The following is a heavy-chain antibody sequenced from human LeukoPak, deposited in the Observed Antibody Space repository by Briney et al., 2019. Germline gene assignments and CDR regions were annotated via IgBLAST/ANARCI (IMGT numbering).Heavy chain of an antibody. Sequence: GGSLRLSCAASGLTFSSYSMNWVRQAPGKGLEWVSYISSSSSTIYYIDSVKGRFTISRDNANNSLYLQMNSLRAEDTAVYYCARDDHSDPLDHWGQGTLVTVSS. D-gene: IGHD4-17*01. J-gene: IGHJ4*02. CDR1: GLTFSSYS. CDR3: ARDDHSDPLDH. CDR2: ISSSSSTI. V-gene: IGHV3-48*04.